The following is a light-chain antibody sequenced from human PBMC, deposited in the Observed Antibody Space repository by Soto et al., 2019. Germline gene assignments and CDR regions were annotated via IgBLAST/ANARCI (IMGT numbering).Light chain of an antibody. CDR1: SGYSNYK. V-gene: IGLV9-49*01. CDR2: VGTGGIVG. Sequence: QSVLTQPPSASASLGASVTLTCTLSSGYSNYKVDWYQQRPGKGPRFVMRVGTGGIVGSKGDGIPDRFSVLGSGLNRYLTIKNIQEEDESDYHCGADHGSGSNFVSVFGGGTTLTVL. CDR3: GADHGSGSNFVSV. J-gene: IGLJ2*01.